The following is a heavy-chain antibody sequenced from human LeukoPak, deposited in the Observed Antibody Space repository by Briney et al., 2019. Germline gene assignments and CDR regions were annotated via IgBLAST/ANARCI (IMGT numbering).Heavy chain of an antibody. CDR2: IYSSGST. D-gene: IGHD1-14*01. Sequence: SETLSLTYTVSGVSISTYYWSWIRQPPGKGLEWLGYIYSSGSTYYNPSLKSRVTISVDTSKKQFSLKLSSVTAADTAVYYCAREGTTHAGVDQWGQRTLVTVSS. CDR1: GVSISTYY. V-gene: IGHV4-59*01. J-gene: IGHJ4*02. CDR3: AREGTTHAGVDQ.